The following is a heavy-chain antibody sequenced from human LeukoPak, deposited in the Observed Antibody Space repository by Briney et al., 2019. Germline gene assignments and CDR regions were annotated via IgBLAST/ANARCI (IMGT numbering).Heavy chain of an antibody. D-gene: IGHD3-10*01. CDR1: GGSIRITSYY. V-gene: IGHV4-39*07. Sequence: SETPSLTCTVSGGSIRITSYYWGWIRQSPGREPEWIGSIYFSGRTHYNPSLESRVTISVDTSNNQFSLRLNSVTAADTAVYYCARGGSYWDSWGQGTLVTVSS. CDR2: IYFSGRT. CDR3: ARGGSYWDS. J-gene: IGHJ4*02.